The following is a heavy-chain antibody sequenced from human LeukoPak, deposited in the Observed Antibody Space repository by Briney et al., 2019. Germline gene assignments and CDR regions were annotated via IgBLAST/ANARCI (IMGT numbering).Heavy chain of an antibody. Sequence: PGGSLRLSCAASGFTISSNYMSWVRQAPGKGLEWVSVIYSGGSTYYADSVKGRFTISRDNSKNTLYLQMNSLRAEDTAVYYCARDSSLWFGVLPYWGQGTLVTVSS. D-gene: IGHD3-10*01. CDR2: IYSGGST. CDR3: ARDSSLWFGVLPY. CDR1: GFTISSNY. V-gene: IGHV3-66*02. J-gene: IGHJ4*02.